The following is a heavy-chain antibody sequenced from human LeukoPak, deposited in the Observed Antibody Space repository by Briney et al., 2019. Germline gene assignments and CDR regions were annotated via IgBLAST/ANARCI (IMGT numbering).Heavy chain of an antibody. CDR3: AREGSYGDYVQY. D-gene: IGHD4-17*01. J-gene: IGHJ4*02. V-gene: IGHV4-31*03. CDR2: IYYSGST. CDR1: GGSISSGGYY. Sequence: SQTLSLTCTVSGGSISSGGYYWSWIRQHPGKGLEWIGYIYYSGSTYYNPSLKSRVTISVDTSKNQFSLKLSSVTAADTAVYYCAREGSYGDYVQYWGQGTLVTVSP.